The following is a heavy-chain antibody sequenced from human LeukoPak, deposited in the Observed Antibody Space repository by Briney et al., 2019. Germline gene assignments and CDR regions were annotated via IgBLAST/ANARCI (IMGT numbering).Heavy chain of an antibody. CDR1: GGSISSYY. Sequence: SPSETLSLTCTVSGGSISSYYWSWIRQPPGKGLGWIGYIYYSGSTNYNPSLKSRVTISVDTSKNQFSLKLSSVTAADTAVYYCARENWDYYFDYWGQGTLVTVSS. J-gene: IGHJ4*02. CDR3: ARENWDYYFDY. V-gene: IGHV4-59*01. D-gene: IGHD1-26*01. CDR2: IYYSGST.